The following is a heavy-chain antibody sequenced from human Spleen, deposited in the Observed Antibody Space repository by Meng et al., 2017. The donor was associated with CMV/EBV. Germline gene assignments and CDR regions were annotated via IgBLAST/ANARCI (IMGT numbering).Heavy chain of an antibody. J-gene: IGHJ4*02. Sequence: SVQVSCKASGYTFTGYYMHWVRQAPGQGLEWMGRIIPILGIANYAQKFQGRVTITADKSTSTAYMELSSLRSEDTAVYYCARGPGGRRTEDYFDYWGQGTLVTVSS. CDR1: GYTFTGYY. CDR3: ARGPGGRRTEDYFDY. CDR2: IIPILGIA. V-gene: IGHV1-69*04. D-gene: IGHD3-16*01.